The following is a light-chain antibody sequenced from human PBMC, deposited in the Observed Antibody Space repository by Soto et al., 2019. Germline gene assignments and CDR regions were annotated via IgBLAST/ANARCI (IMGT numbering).Light chain of an antibody. CDR2: EVS. CDR1: NSDVGAYNY. CDR3: LSYTITSILV. V-gene: IGLV2-14*01. J-gene: IGLJ3*02. Sequence: QSVLTQPASVSGSPGQSITISCTGTNSDVGAYNYVSWFQQHPGKAPKLIIFEVSNRPSGVSHRFSGSKSGNTASLTISGLQTADEADYYCLSYTITSILVFGGGTKLTVL.